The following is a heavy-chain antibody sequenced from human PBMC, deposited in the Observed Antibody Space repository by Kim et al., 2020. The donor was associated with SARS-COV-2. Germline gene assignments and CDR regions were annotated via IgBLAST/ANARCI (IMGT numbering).Heavy chain of an antibody. CDR3: ARVRRDGYNYRYYYGMDV. J-gene: IGHJ6*02. D-gene: IGHD5-12*01. V-gene: IGHV3-66*01. Sequence: GGSLRLSCAASGFTVSSNYMSWVRQAPGKGLEWVSVIYSGGSTYYADSVKGRFTISRDNSKNTLYLQMNSLRAEDTAVYYCARVRRDGYNYRYYYGMDVWGQGTTVTVSS. CDR2: IYSGGST. CDR1: GFTVSSNY.